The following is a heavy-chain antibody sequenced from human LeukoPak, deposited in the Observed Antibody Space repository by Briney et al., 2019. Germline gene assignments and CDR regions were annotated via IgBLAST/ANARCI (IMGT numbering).Heavy chain of an antibody. V-gene: IGHV3-64*04. CDR2: LSSNGGST. CDR1: GFTFSTYA. D-gene: IGHD6-19*01. J-gene: IGHJ4*02. Sequence: GGSLRLSCSASGFTFSTYAMHWVRQAQGKGLEYVSALSSNGGSTYYAGPVKGRFTISRDNSKNTLYLQMNSLRAEDTAVYYCARDRVAGRWNYFDYWGQGTLVTVSS. CDR3: ARDRVAGRWNYFDY.